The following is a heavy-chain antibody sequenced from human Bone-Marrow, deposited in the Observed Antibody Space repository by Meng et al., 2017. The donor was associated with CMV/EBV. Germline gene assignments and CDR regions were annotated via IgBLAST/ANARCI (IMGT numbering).Heavy chain of an antibody. V-gene: IGHV1-46*01. D-gene: IGHD2-2*01. CDR2: INPSGGST. CDR1: GYTFTSYY. CDR3: ARTRIEVEPDGRKIKYYNYGMDV. Sequence: ASVKVSCKASGYTFTSYYMHWVRQAPGQGLEWMGIINPSGGSTSYAQKFQGRVTMTRDTSTSTVYMELSSLRSDDTAVYYCARTRIEVEPDGRKIKYYNYGMDVWGQGTTVTVSS. J-gene: IGHJ6*02.